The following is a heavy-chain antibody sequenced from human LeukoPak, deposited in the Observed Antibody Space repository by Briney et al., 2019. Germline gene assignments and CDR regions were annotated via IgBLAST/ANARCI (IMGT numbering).Heavy chain of an antibody. J-gene: IGHJ4*02. CDR1: GGSVSSGSYY. V-gene: IGHV4-61*01. D-gene: IGHD3-3*01. Sequence: SETLSLTCTVSGGSVSSGSYYWSWIRQPPGKRLKWIGYFYYSGSTKYNPSLKSRVTISVDTSKNQFSLELSSVTAADTAVYYCASTPYYDYWTGYFPFDYWGQGILVTVSS. CDR2: FYYSGST. CDR3: ASTPYYDYWTGYFPFDY.